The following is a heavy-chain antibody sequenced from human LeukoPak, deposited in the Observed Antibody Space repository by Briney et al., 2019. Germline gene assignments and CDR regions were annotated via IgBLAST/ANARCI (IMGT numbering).Heavy chain of an antibody. V-gene: IGHV4-39*01. D-gene: IGHD1-1*01. CDR1: GGSISSSGLY. J-gene: IGHJ4*02. CDR3: ARRADGSFSF. CDR2: IFYTGST. Sequence: PSETLSLTCSVSGGSISSSGLYWGWIRQPPGKGLEWIGNIFYTGSTYYSPSLKSRVTISVDTSKNQFSLNLSSVTAADTAAYYCARRADGSFSFWGQGTLVTVSS.